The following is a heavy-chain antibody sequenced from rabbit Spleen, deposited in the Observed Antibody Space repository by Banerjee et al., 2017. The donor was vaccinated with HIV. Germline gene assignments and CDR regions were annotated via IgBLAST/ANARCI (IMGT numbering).Heavy chain of an antibody. J-gene: IGHJ4*01. CDR2: IYVGSGGGT. CDR1: GLDFSSSYW. V-gene: IGHV1S45*01. Sequence: QEQLEESGGDLVQPEGSLTLTCKASGLDFSSSYWICWVRQAPGKGLEWIACIYVGSGGGTKDASWAKGRFTISKTSSTTVTLQMTSLTVADTATYFCARAGEGGYGYLNLWGPGTLVTVS. D-gene: IGHD5-1*01. CDR3: ARAGEGGYGYLNL.